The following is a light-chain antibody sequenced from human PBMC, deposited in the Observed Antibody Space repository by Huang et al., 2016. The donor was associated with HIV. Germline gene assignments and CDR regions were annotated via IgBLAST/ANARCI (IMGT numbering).Light chain of an antibody. V-gene: IGKV4-1*01. CDR1: QPLLSTANNKSY. Sequence: DIVMTQSPGSLTVSLGERASINCTSSQPLLSTANNKSYLAWYQQKPRQPPKALIYWASNRESGVPGRFSGSGSGTDFTLTISSLQAEDVALYYCQQYYSASITFDQGTRVEI. CDR3: QQYYSASIT. CDR2: WAS. J-gene: IGKJ5*01.